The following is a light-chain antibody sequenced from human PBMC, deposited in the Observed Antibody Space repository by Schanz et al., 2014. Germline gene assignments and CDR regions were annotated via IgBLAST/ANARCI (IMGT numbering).Light chain of an antibody. CDR1: QSISRF. J-gene: IGKJ1*01. Sequence: DIQMTQSPSSLSASIGDRVTITCRGSQSISRFLNWYQQKPGKAPKLLIYATSTLQSGVPSRFSGSGSGTVFTLTIDSVQPDDFATYYCQHSYSTPQTFGQGTKLEI. V-gene: IGKV1-39*01. CDR3: QHSYSTPQT. CDR2: ATS.